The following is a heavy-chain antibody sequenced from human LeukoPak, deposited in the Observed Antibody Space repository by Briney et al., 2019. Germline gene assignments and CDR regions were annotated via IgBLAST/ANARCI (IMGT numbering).Heavy chain of an antibody. CDR3: ARDSREGGSYGTVIFAY. V-gene: IGHV4-61*02. CDR2: IYASGNT. CDR1: GSISSGSYY. D-gene: IGHD1-26*01. J-gene: IGHJ4*02. Sequence: SSETLSLTCTVSGSISSGSYYWSWIRQPAGKGLEWIGRIYASGNTNYNPSLESRVTISVDTSKNQFSLKLSSVTAADTAVYYCARDSREGGSYGTVIFAYWGQGTLVTVSS.